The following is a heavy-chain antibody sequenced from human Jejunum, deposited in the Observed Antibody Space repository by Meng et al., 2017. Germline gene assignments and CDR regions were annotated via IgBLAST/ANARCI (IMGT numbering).Heavy chain of an antibody. J-gene: IGHJ3*02. CDR3: ARDPGYGSFDI. Sequence: GESMKISCVASGFSFSSYWRRGGRQSPGKGLELGANINQDETEKSYVDSVKGRFTISRENAKNSFYLQMNTRRAEDTALYYCARDPGYGSFDIWGQGTMVTVSS. D-gene: IGHD2-15*01. CDR2: INQDETEK. V-gene: IGHV3-7*01. CDR1: GFSFSSYW.